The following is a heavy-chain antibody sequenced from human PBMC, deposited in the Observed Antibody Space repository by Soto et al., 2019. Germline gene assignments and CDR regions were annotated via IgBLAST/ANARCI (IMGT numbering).Heavy chain of an antibody. CDR1: GFTFNTHS. D-gene: IGHD2-21*02. V-gene: IGHV3-48*02. CDR2: INSGSSPI. Sequence: ESGGGLVQPGGSLRLSCAASGFTFNTHSMNWVRQAPGKGLEWVSYINSGSSPIYYADSVKGRFTISRDNAKNSLYLQMNSLRDEDTAVYFCTRDTHCGGDCYSDWGQGTLVTVSS. J-gene: IGHJ4*02. CDR3: TRDTHCGGDCYSD.